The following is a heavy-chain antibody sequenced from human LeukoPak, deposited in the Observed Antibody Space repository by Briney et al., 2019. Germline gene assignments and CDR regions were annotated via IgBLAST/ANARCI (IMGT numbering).Heavy chain of an antibody. D-gene: IGHD3-22*01. J-gene: IGHJ5*02. CDR1: GFSLSSYA. CDR3: ARCTTASSGWCNWLDP. CDR2: VKSDGAGT. Sequence: SGGSLRLSCAASGFSLSSYAMHWVRQAPGKGLAWVASVKSDGAGTHYADSVKGRFTISRDNSKNILYLQMNSLRAEDAAIYYCARCTTASSGWCNWLDPWGQGTLVTVSS. V-gene: IGHV3-23*01.